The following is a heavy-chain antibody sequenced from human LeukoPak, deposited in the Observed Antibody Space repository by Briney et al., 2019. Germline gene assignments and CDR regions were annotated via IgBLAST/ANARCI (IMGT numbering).Heavy chain of an antibody. J-gene: IGHJ4*02. CDR1: GYTFTSYG. D-gene: IGHD3/OR15-3a*01. Sequence: GASLEVSCKASGYTFTSYGISWVRQAPGQGLEWMGWISAYNGNTNYAQKPQGRVTMTTDTSTSTADMELRSLRSDDTAVYYCARCPFWTHFDYWGQGTLVTVSS. V-gene: IGHV1-18*01. CDR2: ISAYNGNT. CDR3: ARCPFWTHFDY.